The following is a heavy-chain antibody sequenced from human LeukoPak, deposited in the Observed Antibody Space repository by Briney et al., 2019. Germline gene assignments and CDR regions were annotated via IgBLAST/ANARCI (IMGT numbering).Heavy chain of an antibody. D-gene: IGHD3-10*01. CDR1: GHSFTSYW. V-gene: IGHV5-10-1*01. CDR2: IDPSDSYT. J-gene: IGHJ4*02. Sequence: HGESLNISCKGSGHSFTSYWISWVRQMPGKGLEWMGRIDPSDSYTNYSPSFQGHVTISADKSISTAYLQWSSLTASDTAMYYCARTSWFGVDYWGQGTLVTVSS. CDR3: ARTSWFGVDY.